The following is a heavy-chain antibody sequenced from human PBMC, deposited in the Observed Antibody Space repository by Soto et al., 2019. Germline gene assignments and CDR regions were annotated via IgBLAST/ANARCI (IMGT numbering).Heavy chain of an antibody. D-gene: IGHD2-15*01. V-gene: IGHV4-31*03. Sequence: PSETLSLTCTVSGGSISSGGYYWSWIRQHPGKGLEWIGYIYYSGSTYYNPSLKSRVTISVDTSKNQFSLKLSSVTAADTAVYYCARDSQDLDCSGGSCNNYYYYGMDVWGQGTTVTVSS. CDR1: GGSISSGGYY. CDR2: IYYSGST. J-gene: IGHJ6*02. CDR3: ARDSQDLDCSGGSCNNYYYYGMDV.